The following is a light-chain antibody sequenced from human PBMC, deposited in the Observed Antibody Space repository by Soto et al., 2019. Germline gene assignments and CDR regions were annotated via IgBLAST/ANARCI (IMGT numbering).Light chain of an antibody. CDR3: TSYTSSSTYV. CDR1: SSDVGGYKY. CDR2: DVS. J-gene: IGLJ1*01. V-gene: IGLV2-14*01. Sequence: QSALTQPASVSGSPGQSIALSCIGTSSDVGGYKYVSWYQQHPGKAPKLMIYDVSNRPSGVSDRFSGSKSGNTASLTISGLQAEDEADYYCTSYTSSSTYVFGTGTKVTVL.